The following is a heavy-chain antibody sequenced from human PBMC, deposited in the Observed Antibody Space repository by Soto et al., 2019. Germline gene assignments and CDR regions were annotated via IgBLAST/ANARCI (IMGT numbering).Heavy chain of an antibody. CDR3: AKEPNYDFWSGYRYFDS. CDR1: GFTFSNYA. Sequence: DVQLLESGGGSVQPGGSLRLSCTASGFTFSNYAMSWVRQAPGKGLEWVSSMSGSGGSTYYADSVKGRFTISRDNSKKTLDLHMSSLRAEDTAFYYCAKEPNYDFWSGYRYFDSWGQGSLVTVSS. V-gene: IGHV3-23*01. D-gene: IGHD3-3*01. J-gene: IGHJ4*02. CDR2: MSGSGGST.